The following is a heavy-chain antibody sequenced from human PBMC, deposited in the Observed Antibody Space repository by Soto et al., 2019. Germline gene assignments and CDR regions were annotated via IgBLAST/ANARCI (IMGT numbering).Heavy chain of an antibody. CDR2: IYDSGTT. D-gene: IGHD2-8*01. CDR3: ATDSRTSNRDWFDP. Sequence: PSETLSLTCTVSGSSINNYYWSWIRQPPGKGLEWIGYIYDSGTTNYNPSLKSRVTISVDTSKNQFSLKLTSVTAADTAVYYCATDSRTSNRDWFDPWGQGTLVTVSS. V-gene: IGHV4-59*01. CDR1: GSSINNYY. J-gene: IGHJ5*02.